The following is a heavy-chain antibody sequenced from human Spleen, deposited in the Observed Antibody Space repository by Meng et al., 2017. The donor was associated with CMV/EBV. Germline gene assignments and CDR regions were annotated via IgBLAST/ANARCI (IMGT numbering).Heavy chain of an antibody. CDR3: ARLGTGGGLSSYYYYHGLDV. V-gene: IGHV1-2*06. Sequence: ASVKVSCKASGYTFTGYRIHWVRQGPGQGLEWMGRINPESGDPVYARKFQGRATMTRDTSISTAYLELSRLKSDDTAVYYCARLGTGGGLSSYYYYHGLDVWGQGTTVTVSS. D-gene: IGHD1-1*01. CDR2: INPESGDP. CDR1: GYTFTGYR. J-gene: IGHJ6*02.